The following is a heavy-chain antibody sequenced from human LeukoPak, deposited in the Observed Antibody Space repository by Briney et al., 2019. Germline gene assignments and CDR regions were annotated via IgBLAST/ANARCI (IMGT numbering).Heavy chain of an antibody. CDR2: IIPIFGTA. J-gene: IGHJ4*02. D-gene: IGHD3-22*01. V-gene: IGHV1-69*05. Sequence: GSSVKVSCKASGGTFSSYAISWVRQAPGQGLEWMGGIIPIFGTANYAQKFQGRVTITTDESTSTAYMELSSLRSEDTAVYYCARDYSTYYYDSSGYRDFDYWGQGTLVTVSS. CDR1: GGTFSSYA. CDR3: ARDYSTYYYDSSGYRDFDY.